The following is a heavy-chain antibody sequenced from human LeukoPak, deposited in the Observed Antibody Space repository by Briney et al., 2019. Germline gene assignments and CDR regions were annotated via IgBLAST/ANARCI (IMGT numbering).Heavy chain of an antibody. J-gene: IGHJ4*02. CDR3: ARDYGGAAYADY. CDR2: ISSNGGST. D-gene: IGHD6-13*01. CDR1: GFTFSSYA. V-gene: IGHV3-64*01. Sequence: RGSLRLSCAASGFTFSSYAMHWVRQAPGKGLEYVSAISSNGGSTYYANSVKGRFTISRDNSKNTLYLQMGSLRAEDMAVYYCARDYGGAAYADYWGQGTLVTVSS.